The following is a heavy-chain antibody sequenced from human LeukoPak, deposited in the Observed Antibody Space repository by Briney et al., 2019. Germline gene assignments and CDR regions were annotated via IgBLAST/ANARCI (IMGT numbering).Heavy chain of an antibody. J-gene: IGHJ4*02. V-gene: IGHV4-39*01. CDR1: GGSISSYY. Sequence: PSETLSLTCTVSGGSISSYYWGWIRQPPGKGLEWIGTIYYSGSTYYIPSLKSRLTISIDTSKNQFSLKLSSVTAADTAVYYCARHSSSWSPNPDYWGQGTLVTVSS. CDR3: ARHSSSWSPNPDY. CDR2: IYYSGST. D-gene: IGHD6-13*01.